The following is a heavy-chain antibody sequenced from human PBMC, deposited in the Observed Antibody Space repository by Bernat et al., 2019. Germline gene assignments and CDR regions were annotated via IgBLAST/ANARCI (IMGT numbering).Heavy chain of an antibody. CDR2: ISGSGGGT. Sequence: EVQLLESGGGLLQPGGSLRLSCAASGFTFSNNAMSWVRQAPGKGVEWVSAISGSGGGTYDADSVKGRFTISRDSSKNTLYLQMSSLRAEDTAIYYCAKAGATVVTPGFYWGQGTLVTVSS. CDR1: GFTFSNNA. CDR3: AKAGATVVTPGFY. D-gene: IGHD4-23*01. J-gene: IGHJ4*02. V-gene: IGHV3-23*01.